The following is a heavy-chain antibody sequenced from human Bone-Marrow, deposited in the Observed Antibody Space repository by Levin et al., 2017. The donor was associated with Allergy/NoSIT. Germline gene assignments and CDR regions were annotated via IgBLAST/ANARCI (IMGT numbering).Heavy chain of an antibody. CDR2: IYPGDSDT. D-gene: IGHD7-27*01. Sequence: GESLKISCKGSGYSFTRYWIAWVRQMPGKGLEWMGIIYPGDSDTRYSPSLQGQVTISADKSTSTAYVQWSSLKASDTAMYYCAKLTGEGNHIDNWGQGTLVTVSP. CDR1: GYSFTRYW. J-gene: IGHJ4*02. V-gene: IGHV5-51*01. CDR3: AKLTGEGNHIDN.